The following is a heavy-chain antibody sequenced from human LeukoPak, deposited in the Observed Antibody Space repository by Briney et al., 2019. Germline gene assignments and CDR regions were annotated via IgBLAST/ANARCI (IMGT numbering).Heavy chain of an antibody. CDR3: ARDATMIVVVSRNALDAFDI. CDR2: ISAYNGNT. V-gene: IGHV1-18*01. D-gene: IGHD3-22*01. CDR1: GYTFTSYG. Sequence: GASVKVSCKASGYTFTSYGISWVRQAPGQGLEWMRWISAYNGNTNYAQKHQGRVTMTTDTSTSTAYMELRSLRSDDTAVYYCARDATMIVVVSRNALDAFDIWGQGTMVTVSS. J-gene: IGHJ3*02.